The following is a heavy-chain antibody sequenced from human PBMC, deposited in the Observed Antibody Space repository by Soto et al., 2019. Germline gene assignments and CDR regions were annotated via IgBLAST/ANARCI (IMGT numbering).Heavy chain of an antibody. CDR1: GYTFTSYA. D-gene: IGHD3-10*01. J-gene: IGHJ6*03. V-gene: IGHV1-3*01. CDR3: ARDYGSGSYYAYYYYMDV. Sequence: QVQLVQSGAEVKKPGASVKVSCKASGYTFTSYAMHWVRQAPGQRLEWMGWINAGNSNTKYSQKFQGRVTITRDTSASTAYMELSSLRSEDTAVYYCARDYGSGSYYAYYYYMDVWGKGTTVTVSS. CDR2: INAGNSNT.